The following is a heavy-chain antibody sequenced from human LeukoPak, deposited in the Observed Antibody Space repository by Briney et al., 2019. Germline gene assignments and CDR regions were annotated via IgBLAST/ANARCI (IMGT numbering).Heavy chain of an antibody. D-gene: IGHD6-13*01. J-gene: IGHJ4*02. Sequence: PGGSLRLSCSASGFIISNYAMHWVRQAPGKGLEYLSAISANGGSTYYADSVKGRFTISRDNSRNTLYLQVSSLRAEDTAIYHCLKDLYKGDSSSWYYFHYWGQGTLVTVSS. V-gene: IGHV3-64D*06. CDR3: LKDLYKGDSSSWYYFHY. CDR1: GFIISNYA. CDR2: ISANGGST.